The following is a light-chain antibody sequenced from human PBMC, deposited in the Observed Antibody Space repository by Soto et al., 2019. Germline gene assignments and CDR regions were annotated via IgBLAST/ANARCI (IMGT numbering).Light chain of an antibody. V-gene: IGLV2-14*01. CDR1: SSDVGGYNS. J-gene: IGLJ1*01. CDR2: EVS. CDR3: NSYRHSTTLV. Sequence: QSALTQPASVSWSPGQSITISCTGTSSDVGGYNSVSWFQQHPSKAPKLIIYEVSHRPSGVSIRFSGSKSGNTASLTISGLQAEDEADYYCNSYRHSTTLVFGTGTKLTVL.